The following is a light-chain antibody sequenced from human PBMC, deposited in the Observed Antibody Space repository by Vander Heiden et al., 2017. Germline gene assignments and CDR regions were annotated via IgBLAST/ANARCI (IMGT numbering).Light chain of an antibody. Sequence: DIQMTPSPSSLSASVGDRVTITCRASQSIVTYVNWFQQKPGKAPKFLIYAASSLQSGVPSRFSGSGSGTDFTLTISSLQPEDFATYYCQQNYRTPWTFGPGTKVDVK. CDR1: QSIVTY. J-gene: IGKJ3*01. CDR2: AAS. V-gene: IGKV1-39*01. CDR3: QQNYRTPWT.